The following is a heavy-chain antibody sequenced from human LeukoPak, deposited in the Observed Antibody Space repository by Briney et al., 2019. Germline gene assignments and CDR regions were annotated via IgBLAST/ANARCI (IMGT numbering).Heavy chain of an antibody. CDR3: ARVATAATVTDALDF. Sequence: GGSLRLSCAASGFTFSSYVMHWVRQAPGKGLEWVALISYDGSDKYYAHSLKGRFTISRDNSKDTLHLQMNSLRADDTAVYYCARVATAATVTDALDFWGQGTMVTVSS. J-gene: IGHJ3*01. V-gene: IGHV3-30-3*01. CDR1: GFTFSSYV. CDR2: ISYDGSDK. D-gene: IGHD6-13*01.